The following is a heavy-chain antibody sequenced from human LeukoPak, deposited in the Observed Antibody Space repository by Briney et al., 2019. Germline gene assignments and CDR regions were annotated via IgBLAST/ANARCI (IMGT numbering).Heavy chain of an antibody. Sequence: PSETLSLTCTVSGGSISSYYWSWIRQPPGKGLEWIGEINHSGSTNYNPSLKSRVTISVDTSKNQFSLKLSSVTAADTAVYYCARGSVYYYGSGSFFGYWGQGTLVTVSS. J-gene: IGHJ4*02. D-gene: IGHD3-10*01. CDR2: INHSGST. CDR1: GGSISSYY. V-gene: IGHV4-34*01. CDR3: ARGSVYYYGSGSFFGY.